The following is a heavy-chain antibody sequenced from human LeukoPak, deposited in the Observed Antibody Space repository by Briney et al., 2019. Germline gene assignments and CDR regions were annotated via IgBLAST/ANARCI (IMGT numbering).Heavy chain of an antibody. J-gene: IGHJ5*02. CDR3: ARTASGYCSSTSCYGGGRFDP. V-gene: IGHV1-46*01. CDR2: INPSGGST. D-gene: IGHD2-2*01. Sequence: GASVKVSCKAFGYTFTSYYMHWVRQAPGQGLEGMGIINPSGGSTSYAQKFQGRVTMTRDMSTSTVYMELSSLRSEDTAVYYCARTASGYCSSTSCYGGGRFDPWGQGTLVTVSS. CDR1: GYTFTSYY.